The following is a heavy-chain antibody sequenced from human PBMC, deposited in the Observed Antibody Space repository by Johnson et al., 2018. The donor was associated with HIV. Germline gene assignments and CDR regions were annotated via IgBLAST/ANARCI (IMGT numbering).Heavy chain of an antibody. Sequence: QVQVVESGGGVVQPGRSLRLSCAASGFTFSNYAVHWVRQAPGKGLDWVAVISYDGSNKYYADSVKGRFTISRDNSKNTLYLQMNSLRAEDTAVYYCARDPNGDYIGAFEFWGQGTTVTVSS. D-gene: IGHD4-17*01. CDR3: ARDPNGDYIGAFEF. J-gene: IGHJ3*01. CDR1: GFTFSNYA. V-gene: IGHV3-30-3*01. CDR2: ISYDGSNK.